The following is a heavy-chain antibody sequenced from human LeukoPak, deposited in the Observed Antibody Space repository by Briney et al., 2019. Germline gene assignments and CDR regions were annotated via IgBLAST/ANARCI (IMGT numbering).Heavy chain of an antibody. D-gene: IGHD4-17*01. CDR3: AKDSSATVTNAGFDAFDI. J-gene: IGHJ3*02. CDR2: ISWNSGSI. CDR1: GFSFDDYA. V-gene: IGHV3-9*03. Sequence: GGSLRLSCAASGFSFDDYAMHWVRQAPGKGLEWVSAISWNSGSIGYADSVKGRFTISRDNAKNSLYLQVNSLRAEDMALYYCAKDSSATVTNAGFDAFDIWGQGTMVTVSS.